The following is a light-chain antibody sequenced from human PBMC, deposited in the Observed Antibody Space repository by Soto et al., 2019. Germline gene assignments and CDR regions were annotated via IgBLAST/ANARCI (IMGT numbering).Light chain of an antibody. CDR3: QQGYSYPPT. J-gene: IGKJ1*01. CDR1: QSIGND. V-gene: IGKV1-6*01. CDR2: ATS. Sequence: IPLTQSPATLSVSLGERVTITCRASQSIGNDLGWYQHKPGKAPRLLIFATSSLQTGVPSRFSGSRSGTDFTLTISSLQPEDFATYYCQQGYSYPPTFGQGTKVDI.